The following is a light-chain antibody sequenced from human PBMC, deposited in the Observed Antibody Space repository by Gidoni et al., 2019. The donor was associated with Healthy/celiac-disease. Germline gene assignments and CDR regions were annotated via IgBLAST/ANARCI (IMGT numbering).Light chain of an antibody. V-gene: IGKV1D-8*03. J-gene: IGKJ4*01. Sequence: VIWMTQPPSLLSASTGDRVTIGCRMSQVISSYLAWYQHKPGKAPELLIYAASTLQSGVPSRFSGSGSGTDFTLTISCLQSEDFATYYCQQYYSFPPTFGGGTKVEIK. CDR2: AAS. CDR3: QQYYSFPPT. CDR1: QVISSY.